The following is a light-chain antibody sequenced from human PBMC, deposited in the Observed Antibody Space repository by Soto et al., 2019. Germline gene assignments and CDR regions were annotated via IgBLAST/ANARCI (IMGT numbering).Light chain of an antibody. CDR3: QQYGSSPALYT. CDR2: GAS. Sequence: EIVLTQSPGTLSLSPGERATLSCRASQSVSRSYLAWYQQKPGQAPRLLIYGASSSATGIPDRFSGSGSGTDFTLTISRLEPEDFAVYYCQQYGSSPALYTFGQGTKLEIK. CDR1: QSVSRSY. V-gene: IGKV3-20*01. J-gene: IGKJ2*01.